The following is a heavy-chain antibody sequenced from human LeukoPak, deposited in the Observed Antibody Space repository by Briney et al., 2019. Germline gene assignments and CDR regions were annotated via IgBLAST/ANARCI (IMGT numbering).Heavy chain of an antibody. D-gene: IGHD3-3*01. Sequence: GGSLRLSCAASGFTFSSYWMHWVRQAPGKGLVWVSRINSDGSSTSYADSVKSRFTISRDNAKNTLYLQMNSLRAEDTAVYYCAKDQDYDFWSGYLIDYWGQGTLVTVSS. CDR3: AKDQDYDFWSGYLIDY. J-gene: IGHJ4*02. CDR1: GFTFSSYW. V-gene: IGHV3-74*01. CDR2: INSDGSST.